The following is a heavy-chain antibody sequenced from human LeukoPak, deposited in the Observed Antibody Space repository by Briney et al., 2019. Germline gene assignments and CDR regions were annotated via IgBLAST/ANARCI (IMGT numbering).Heavy chain of an antibody. CDR1: GYTDTSYV. D-gene: IGHD1-1*01. Sequence: SEKVSDKAAGYTDTSYVINWWRESTRQGREWMGGMNPIGVNTGSSNKLQRRRTVTRTTSISTAYMELSRLRSEHTAVYYCARSSVQLERRGWFDPWGQGTLVTVSS. CDR3: ARSSVQLERRGWFDP. V-gene: IGHV1-8*01. CDR2: MNPIGVNT. J-gene: IGHJ5*02.